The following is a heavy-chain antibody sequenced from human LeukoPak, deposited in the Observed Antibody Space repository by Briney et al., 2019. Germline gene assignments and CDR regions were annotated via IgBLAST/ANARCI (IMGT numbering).Heavy chain of an antibody. CDR3: ARRTKGYCTGPNCGWFHP. V-gene: IGHV5-51*01. J-gene: IGHJ5*01. CDR1: GYSFATYW. D-gene: IGHD2-8*02. Sequence: GESLKISCKGSGYSFATYWIGWVRQMPGKGLEWMGIIYPGDSDTKYSPSFQGQVTISADKSINTAYLQWSRLKASDNALFYRARRTKGYCTGPNCGWFHPWGPGNLVTVSS. CDR2: IYPGDSDT.